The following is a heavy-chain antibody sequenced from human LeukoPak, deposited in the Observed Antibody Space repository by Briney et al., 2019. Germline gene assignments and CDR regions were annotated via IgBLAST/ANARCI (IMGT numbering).Heavy chain of an antibody. J-gene: IGHJ4*02. Sequence: SQTLSLTCTVSGGSISRGDYYWSWIRQPPGKGLEWIGYIYYSGSTYYNPSLKSRVTISVDTSKNQFSLKLSSVTAADTAVYYCARVGLGDYYDYWGQGTLVTVSS. D-gene: IGHD3-10*01. CDR3: ARVGLGDYYDY. V-gene: IGHV4-30-4*01. CDR1: GGSISRGDYY. CDR2: IYYSGST.